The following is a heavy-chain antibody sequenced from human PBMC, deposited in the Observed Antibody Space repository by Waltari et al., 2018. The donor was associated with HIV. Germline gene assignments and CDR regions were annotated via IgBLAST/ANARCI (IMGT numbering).Heavy chain of an antibody. V-gene: IGHV4-39*07. CDR2: SYYSGRT. Sequence: QLQLQESGPGLVKPSETLSLTCTVSGGSISSSSYYWGWIRQPPGKGLEWIGSSYYSGRTYYNPALKSRVTISVDTSKNQFSLKLSSVTAADTAGYYCARDRACSSTSCVYYYYYGMDVWGQGTTVTVSS. CDR1: GGSISSSSYY. D-gene: IGHD2-2*01. J-gene: IGHJ6*02. CDR3: ARDRACSSTSCVYYYYYGMDV.